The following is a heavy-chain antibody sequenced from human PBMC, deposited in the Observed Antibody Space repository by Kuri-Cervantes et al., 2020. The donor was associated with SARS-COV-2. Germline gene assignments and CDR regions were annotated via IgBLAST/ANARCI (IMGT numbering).Heavy chain of an antibody. Sequence: ASVKVSCKASGYTFTSYGISWVRQAPGQGLEWMGWISAYNGNTNYAQKLQGRVTITTDTSTSTAYMELRSLRSDDTAVYYCARVAAADDYFDYWGQGTLVTVSS. CDR3: ARVAAADDYFDY. CDR2: ISAYNGNT. V-gene: IGHV1-18*01. D-gene: IGHD6-13*01. J-gene: IGHJ4*02. CDR1: GYTFTSYG.